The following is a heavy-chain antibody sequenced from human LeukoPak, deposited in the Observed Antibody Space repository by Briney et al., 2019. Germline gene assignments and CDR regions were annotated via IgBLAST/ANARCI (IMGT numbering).Heavy chain of an antibody. CDR2: ISYDGSNK. Sequence: GGSLRLSCAASGFTFSSYAMHWVRQAPGKGLEWVAVISYDGSNKYYADSVKGRFTISRDNSKNTLYLQMNSLRAEDTAVYYCAREPDSSGYYAYYFDYWGQGTLVTVSS. V-gene: IGHV3-30-3*01. J-gene: IGHJ4*02. D-gene: IGHD3-22*01. CDR1: GFTFSSYA. CDR3: AREPDSSGYYAYYFDY.